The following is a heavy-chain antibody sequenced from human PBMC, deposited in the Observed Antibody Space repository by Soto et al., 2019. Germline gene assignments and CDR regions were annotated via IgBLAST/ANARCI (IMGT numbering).Heavy chain of an antibody. CDR3: ARDYGDYESY. CDR1: CGSFSGYY. CDR2: INHSGTT. J-gene: IGHJ4*02. V-gene: IGHV4-34*01. D-gene: IGHD4-17*01. Sequence: QVQLQLWGAGLLKSSETLSLTCAVYCGSFSGYYWSWIRQPPGKGLEWIGKINHSGTTNYNPSLESRVTISRDTSKNQVSLRLSSVTAADTAMYYCARDYGDYESYWGQGALVTVSS.